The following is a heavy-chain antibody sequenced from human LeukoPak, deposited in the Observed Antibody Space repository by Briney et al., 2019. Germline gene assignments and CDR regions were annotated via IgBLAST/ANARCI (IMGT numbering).Heavy chain of an antibody. J-gene: IGHJ5*02. CDR1: GGSISSSSYY. D-gene: IGHD3-22*01. V-gene: IGHV4-39*01. CDR3: ARAGYYYDSKMKFDP. CDR2: IYYSRST. Sequence: PSETLSLTCTVSGGSISSSSYYWGWIRQPPGKGLEWIGSIYYSRSTYYNPSLKSRVTISVDTTKNQSSLKLSSVTAADTAVYYCARAGYYYDSKMKFDPGGQGTLVTVSS.